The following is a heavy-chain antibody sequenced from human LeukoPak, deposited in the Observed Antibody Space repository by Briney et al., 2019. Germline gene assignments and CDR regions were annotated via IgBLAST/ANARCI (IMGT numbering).Heavy chain of an antibody. J-gene: IGHJ4*02. V-gene: IGHV3-21*01. CDR1: GFTFSSYS. D-gene: IGHD6-6*01. CDR3: ARVGIGSSSGDY. CDR2: ISSSSSYI. Sequence: GGSLRLSRAASGFTFSSYSMNWVRQAPGKGLEWVSSISSSSSYIYYADSVKGRFTISRDNAKNSLYLQMNSLRAEDTAVYYCARVGIGSSSGDYWGQGTLVTVSS.